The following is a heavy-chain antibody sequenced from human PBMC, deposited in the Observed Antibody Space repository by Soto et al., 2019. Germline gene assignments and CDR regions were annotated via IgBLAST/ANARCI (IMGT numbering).Heavy chain of an antibody. Sequence: GGSLRLSCAASGFTFSSYAMSWVRQAPGKGLEWVSAIGGSGGSTYYADSVKGRFTISRDNSKNTLYLQMNSLRAEDTAVYYCAKALNLQTYYYGSGSYQAYYYYMDVWGKGTTVTVSS. CDR2: IGGSGGST. CDR3: AKALNLQTYYYGSGSYQAYYYYMDV. J-gene: IGHJ6*03. V-gene: IGHV3-23*01. D-gene: IGHD3-10*01. CDR1: GFTFSSYA.